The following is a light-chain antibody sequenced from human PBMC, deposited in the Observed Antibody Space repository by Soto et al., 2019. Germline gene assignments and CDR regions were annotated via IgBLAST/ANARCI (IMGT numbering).Light chain of an antibody. CDR2: WAS. V-gene: IGKV4-1*01. Sequence: DIVMTQSPDSLAVSLGERATINCKSSQSVLYSSNNKNYLAWYQQKPGQPPKLLIYWASTRESGVPDRFSGSGSVTDFTLTISSLQAEDVAVYYCRQYYRPWTFGQGTKVEIK. J-gene: IGKJ1*01. CDR3: RQYYRPWT. CDR1: QSVLYSSNNKNY.